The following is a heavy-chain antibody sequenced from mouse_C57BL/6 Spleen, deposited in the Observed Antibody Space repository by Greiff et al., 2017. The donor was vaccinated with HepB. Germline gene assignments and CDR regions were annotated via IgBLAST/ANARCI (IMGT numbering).Heavy chain of an antibody. CDR1: GYTFTSYW. CDR3: ARSGLGGDYFDY. J-gene: IGHJ2*01. CDR2: INPSNGGT. V-gene: IGHV1-53*01. D-gene: IGHD4-1*01. Sequence: QVHVKQPGTELVKPGASVKLSCKASGYTFTSYWMHWVKQRPGQGLEWIGNINPSNGGTNYNEKFKSKATLTVDKSSSTAYMQLSSLTSEDSAVYYCARSGLGGDYFDYWGQGTTLTVSS.